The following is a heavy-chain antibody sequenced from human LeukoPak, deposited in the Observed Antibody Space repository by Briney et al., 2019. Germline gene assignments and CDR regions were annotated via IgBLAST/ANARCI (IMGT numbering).Heavy chain of an antibody. Sequence: SETLSLTCTVSGGSISSYYWSWIRQPPGKGLEWIGYIYYSGSTNYNPSLKSRVTISVDTSKNQFSLKLSFVTAADTAVYYCARATYYDILTGYSRADYGMDVWGQGTTVTVSS. D-gene: IGHD3-9*01. CDR3: ARATYYDILTGYSRADYGMDV. V-gene: IGHV4-59*01. J-gene: IGHJ6*02. CDR2: IYYSGST. CDR1: GGSISSYY.